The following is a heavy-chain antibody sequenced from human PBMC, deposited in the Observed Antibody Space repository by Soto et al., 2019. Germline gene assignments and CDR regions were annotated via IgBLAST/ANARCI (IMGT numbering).Heavy chain of an antibody. CDR2: INHSGST. CDR3: ARDKITGPFDY. Sequence: SETLSLTCAVYGGSFSGYYWTWIRQPPGTGLEWIGEINHSGSTNYNPSLKSRVTISVDTSKNQFSLKLTSVTAADTAVYYCARDKITGPFDYWGQRTLVTVS. J-gene: IGHJ4*02. V-gene: IGHV4-34*01. D-gene: IGHD2-8*02. CDR1: GGSFSGYY.